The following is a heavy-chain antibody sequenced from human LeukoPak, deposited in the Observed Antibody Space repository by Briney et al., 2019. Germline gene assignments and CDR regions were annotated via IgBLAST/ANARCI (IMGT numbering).Heavy chain of an antibody. J-gene: IGHJ4*02. CDR3: ARLTRGMIVVVMIGIDY. D-gene: IGHD3-22*01. CDR2: IYHSGST. Sequence: SETLSLTCAVSGYSISSGYYWGWIRQPPGKGLEWIGSIYHSGSTYYNPSLKNRLTISVDTSKNQFSLKLSSVTAADTAVYYCARLTRGMIVVVMIGIDYWGQGTLVTVSS. CDR1: GYSISSGYY. V-gene: IGHV4-38-2*01.